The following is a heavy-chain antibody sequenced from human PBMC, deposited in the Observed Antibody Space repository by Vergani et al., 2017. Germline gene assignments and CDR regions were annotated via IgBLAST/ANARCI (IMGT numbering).Heavy chain of an antibody. CDR1: GYTLTELS. CDR3: ARDRTNWGSDY. CDR2: FDPEDGET. D-gene: IGHD7-27*01. J-gene: IGHJ4*02. Sequence: QVQLVQSGAEVKKPGASVKVSCKVSGYTLTELSMHWVRQAPGKGLEWMGGFDPEDGETIYAQKFQGRVTMTRDTSISTAYMELSRLRSDDTAVYYCARDRTNWGSDYWGQGTLVTVSS. V-gene: IGHV1-24*01.